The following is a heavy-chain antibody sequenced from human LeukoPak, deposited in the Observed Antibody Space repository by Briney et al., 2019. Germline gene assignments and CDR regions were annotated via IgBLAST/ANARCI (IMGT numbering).Heavy chain of an antibody. D-gene: IGHD3-10*01. J-gene: IGHJ4*02. CDR1: GFTFSSYG. V-gene: IGHV3-30*18. CDR3: AKESSRYYGSGSPDLDY. CDR2: ISYDGSNK. Sequence: PGGSLRLSCAASGFTFSSYGMHWVRQAPGKGLEWVAVISYDGSNKYYADSVKGRFTISRDNSKNTLCLQMNSLRAEDTAVYYCAKESSRYYGSGSPDLDYWGQGTLVTVSS.